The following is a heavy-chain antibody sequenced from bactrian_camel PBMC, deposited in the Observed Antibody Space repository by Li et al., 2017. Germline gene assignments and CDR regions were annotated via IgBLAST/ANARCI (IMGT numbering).Heavy chain of an antibody. CDR3: AAKRSGVCSPRTVFTS. V-gene: IGHV3S53*01. J-gene: IGHJ6*01. CDR2: VTGGGYA. Sequence: HVQLVESGGGSVQTRGSLRLSCAISGDTANYNCMGWFRQAPGKEREGVAVVTGGGYASYADSVRVRFAISMDNAKKTLYLQMNNLTPEDTATYYCAAKRSGVCSPRTVFTSWGQGTQVTVS. D-gene: IGHD2*01. CDR1: GDTANYNC.